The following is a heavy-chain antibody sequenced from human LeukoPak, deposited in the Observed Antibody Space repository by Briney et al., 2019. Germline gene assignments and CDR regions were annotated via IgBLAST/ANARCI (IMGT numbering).Heavy chain of an antibody. J-gene: IGHJ4*02. V-gene: IGHV3-74*01. CDR2: INRDGSGT. CDR3: ARESGGSYYFDY. CDR1: GFSFSTYW. D-gene: IGHD1-26*01. Sequence: PGGSLILPCAASGFSFSTYWMHWVRQAPGKGLVWVSRINRDGSGTIYADSVKGRFTISRDNAKNTLYLQMNSLRAEDTAVYYCARESGGSYYFDYWGQGSLVTVSS.